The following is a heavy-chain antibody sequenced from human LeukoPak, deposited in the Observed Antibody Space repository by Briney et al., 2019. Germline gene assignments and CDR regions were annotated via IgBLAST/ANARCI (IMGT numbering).Heavy chain of an antibody. D-gene: IGHD3-10*02. CDR1: GFTFSSYS. V-gene: IGHV3-21*01. CDR2: ISSSSSYI. CDR3: AELGITMIGGV. J-gene: IGHJ6*04. Sequence: GGSLRLSCAASGFTFSSYSMNWVRQAPGKGLEWVSLISSSSSYIYYADSVKGRFTISRDNAKNSLYLQMNSLRAEDTAVYYCAELGITMIGGVWGKGTTVTISS.